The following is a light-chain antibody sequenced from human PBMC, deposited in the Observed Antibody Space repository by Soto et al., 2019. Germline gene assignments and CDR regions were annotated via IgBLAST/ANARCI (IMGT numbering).Light chain of an antibody. CDR1: SSDIGTYDH. CDR3: ISYTVSRSYV. V-gene: IGLV2-14*01. Sequence: SVLTQPASVSGSPGQSSAISCSGTSSDIGTYDHFAWFQQFPGKTPKLVIYSVSDRPSGVSYRFSGSKSGNTASLTISGLQADDEADYYCISYTVSRSYVFGTGTKVTVL. J-gene: IGLJ1*01. CDR2: SVS.